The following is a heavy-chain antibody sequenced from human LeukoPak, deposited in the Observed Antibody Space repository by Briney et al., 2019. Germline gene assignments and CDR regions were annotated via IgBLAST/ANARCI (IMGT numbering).Heavy chain of an antibody. J-gene: IGHJ6*02. D-gene: IGHD6-13*01. CDR2: IYYSGST. CDR1: GYSMSSSSYY. CDR3: ARAGTGVYYYYGMDV. V-gene: IGHV4-39*07. Sequence: PSETLSLTCTVSGYSMSSSSYYWGWIRQPPGKGLEWIGSIYYSGSTYYNPSLKSRVTISVDTSKNQFSLKLSSVTAADTAVYYCARAGTGVYYYYGMDVWGQGTTVTVSS.